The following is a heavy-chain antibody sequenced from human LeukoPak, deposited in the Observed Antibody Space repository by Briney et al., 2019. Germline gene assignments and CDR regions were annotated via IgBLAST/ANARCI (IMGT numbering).Heavy chain of an antibody. CDR3: ARGVKSQLPWLYYYYMDV. CDR1: GYTLTSYD. CDR2: MNPNSGNT. D-gene: IGHD1-1*01. Sequence: GASVKVSCKASGYTLTSYDINWVRQATGQGLEWMGWMNPNSGNTGYAQKFQGRVTITRNTSISTAYMELSSLRSEDTAVYYCARGVKSQLPWLYYYYMDVWGKGTTVTVSS. J-gene: IGHJ6*03. V-gene: IGHV1-8*03.